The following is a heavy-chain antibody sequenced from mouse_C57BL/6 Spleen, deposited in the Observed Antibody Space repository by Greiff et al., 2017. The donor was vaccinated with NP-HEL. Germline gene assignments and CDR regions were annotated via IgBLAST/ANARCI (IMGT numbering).Heavy chain of an antibody. CDR1: GYSITSGYY. V-gene: IGHV3-6*01. J-gene: IGHJ4*01. CDR2: ISYDGSN. CDR3: ASRGSFYAMDY. Sequence: VQLKESGPGLVKPSQSLSLTCSVTGYSITSGYYWNWIRQFPGNKLEWMGYISYDGSNNYNPSLKNRFPITRDTSKNQFFLKLNSVTTEDTATYYCASRGSFYAMDYWGQGTSVTVSS. D-gene: IGHD3-1*01.